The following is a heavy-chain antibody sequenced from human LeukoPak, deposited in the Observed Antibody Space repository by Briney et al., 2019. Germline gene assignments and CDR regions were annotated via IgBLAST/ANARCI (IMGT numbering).Heavy chain of an antibody. Sequence: GGSLRLSCVASGFPFSSYWMTWVRQAPGKGLEWVAVISYDGSNKYYADSVKGRFTISRDNSKNTLYLQMNSLRAEDTAVYYCAKDSGSYPVYWGQGTLVTVSS. CDR1: GFPFSSYW. J-gene: IGHJ4*02. CDR2: ISYDGSNK. CDR3: AKDSGSYPVY. V-gene: IGHV3-30*18. D-gene: IGHD1-26*01.